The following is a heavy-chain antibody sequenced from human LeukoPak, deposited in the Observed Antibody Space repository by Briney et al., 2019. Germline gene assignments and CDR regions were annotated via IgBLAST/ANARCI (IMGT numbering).Heavy chain of an antibody. Sequence: PGGSLRLSCAASGFTFDDYGMSWVRQAPGKGLEWVSGINWNGGSTGYADSVKGRFTISRDNAKNSLYLQMNSLRAEDTALYYCARVRTIFGVSGGFDYWGQGTMVTVSS. CDR2: INWNGGST. CDR1: GFTFDDYG. V-gene: IGHV3-20*04. CDR3: ARVRTIFGVSGGFDY. D-gene: IGHD3-3*01. J-gene: IGHJ4*02.